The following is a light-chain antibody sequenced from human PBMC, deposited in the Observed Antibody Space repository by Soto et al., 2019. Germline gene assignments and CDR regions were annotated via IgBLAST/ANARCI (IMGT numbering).Light chain of an antibody. CDR1: QVINKF. CDR3: QQYESFPLT. V-gene: IGKV1-16*01. J-gene: IGKJ4*01. CDR2: TAS. Sequence: DIQMTQSPSSLSASVGDSVTITCRASQVINKFLAWFQQKPGTAPKSLISTASRLQSGVPSRFSGSGSGTHFTLTINNLQPEDFATYYCQQYESFPLTFGGRTRVEIK.